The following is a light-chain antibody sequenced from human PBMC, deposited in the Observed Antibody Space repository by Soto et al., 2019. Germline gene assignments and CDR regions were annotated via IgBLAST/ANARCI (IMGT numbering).Light chain of an antibody. J-gene: IGLJ2*01. CDR1: SSDVGASNY. CDR2: DVF. Sequence: QSALTQPPSASGSPGQSVTISCTGTSSDVGASNYVSWYQQHPGKAPKLMIYDVFKRPSGVPDRFSGSKSGNTASLTVSGLQTEDEADYYCCSYAGGSSLVFGGGTKLTVL. CDR3: CSYAGGSSLV. V-gene: IGLV2-8*01.